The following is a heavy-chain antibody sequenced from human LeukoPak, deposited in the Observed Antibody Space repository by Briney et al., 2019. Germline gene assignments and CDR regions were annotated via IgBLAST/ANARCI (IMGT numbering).Heavy chain of an antibody. J-gene: IGHJ6*02. Sequence: PGGSLRLSCAISGFIFDDYAMHWVRQAPGKGLEWVSGISWNAGIIVYADSVKGRFTISRDNAKNSLYLQMNSLRAEDTALYHCARNNGMDVWGQGTTVIVSS. CDR2: ISWNAGII. CDR1: GFIFDDYA. V-gene: IGHV3-9*01. CDR3: ARNNGMDV.